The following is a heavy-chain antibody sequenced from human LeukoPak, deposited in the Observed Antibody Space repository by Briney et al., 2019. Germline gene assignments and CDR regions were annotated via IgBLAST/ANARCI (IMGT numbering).Heavy chain of an antibody. CDR2: INHSGST. V-gene: IGHV4-34*01. CDR3: ARAVGMVRALNWFDP. CDR1: GGSFSGYY. Sequence: SETLSLTCAVYGGSFSGYYWSWIRQPPGKGLEWIGEINHSGSTNYNPSLKSRVTISVDTSKNQFSLKLSSVTAADTAVYYCARAVGMVRALNWFDPWGQGTLVTVSS. D-gene: IGHD3-10*01. J-gene: IGHJ5*02.